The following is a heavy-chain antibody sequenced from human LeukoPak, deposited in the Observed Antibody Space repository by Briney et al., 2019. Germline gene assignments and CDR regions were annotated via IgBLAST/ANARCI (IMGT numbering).Heavy chain of an antibody. CDR1: GFTFSSYW. CDR3: ARDTKTYYYYYYMDV. D-gene: IGHD2-8*01. Sequence: GGSLRLSCAASGFTFSSYWMSWVRQAPGKGREWVANIKQDGSEKYYVDSVKGRFTISRDNAKNSLYLQMNSLRAEDTAVYYCARDTKTYYYYYYMDVWGKGTTVTVSS. V-gene: IGHV3-7*01. CDR2: IKQDGSEK. J-gene: IGHJ6*03.